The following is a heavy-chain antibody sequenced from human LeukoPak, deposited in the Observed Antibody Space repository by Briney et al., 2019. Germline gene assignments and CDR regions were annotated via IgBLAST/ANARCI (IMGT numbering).Heavy chain of an antibody. V-gene: IGHV3-21*01. CDR1: GSTFSSYS. CDR3: ARGEASFLEWLTLEYNWFDP. CDR2: ISSSSSYI. D-gene: IGHD3-3*01. Sequence: GGSLRLSCAASGSTFSSYSMNWVRQAPGKGLEWVSSISSSSSYIYYADSVKGRFTISRDNAKNSLYLQMNSLRAEDTAVYYCARGEASFLEWLTLEYNWFDPWGQGTLVTVSS. J-gene: IGHJ5*02.